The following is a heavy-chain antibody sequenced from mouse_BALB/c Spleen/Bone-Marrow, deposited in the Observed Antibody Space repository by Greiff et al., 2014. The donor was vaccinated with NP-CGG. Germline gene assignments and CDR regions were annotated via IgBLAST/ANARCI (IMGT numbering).Heavy chain of an antibody. CDR2: ILPGSGST. CDR1: GYTFSSYW. Sequence: VKLQESGAELMKPGASVKISCKATGYTFSSYWIEWVKKRPGHGLEWIGEILPGSGSTNYNEKFKGKATFTADTSSNTAYMQLSSLTSEDSAVYYCARTYYAYAWFVYWGQGTLVTVSA. CDR3: ARTYYAYAWFVY. D-gene: IGHD2-9*01. J-gene: IGHJ3*01. V-gene: IGHV1-9*01.